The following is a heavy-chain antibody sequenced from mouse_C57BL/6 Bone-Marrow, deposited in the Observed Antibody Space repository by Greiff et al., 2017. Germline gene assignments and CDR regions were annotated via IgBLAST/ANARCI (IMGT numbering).Heavy chain of an antibody. D-gene: IGHD1-1*01. Sequence: VQLQQSGPELVKPGASVKISCKASGYTFTDYYMNWVKQSHGKSLEWIGDINPNNGGTSYNQKLKGKATLTVDKSSSTAYMELRSLTSEDAAVYYCAREYYGRSWYFDYWGQGTILTVSS. J-gene: IGHJ2*01. CDR2: INPNNGGT. CDR1: GYTFTDYY. CDR3: AREYYGRSWYFDY. V-gene: IGHV1-26*01.